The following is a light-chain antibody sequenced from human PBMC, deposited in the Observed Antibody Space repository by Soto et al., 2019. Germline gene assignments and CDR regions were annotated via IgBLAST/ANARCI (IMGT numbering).Light chain of an antibody. CDR1: SSDVGGYNY. Sequence: QSALTQPASVSGSPGQSITISCTGTSSDVGGYNYVSWYQHHPGKAPKLMIYEVNNRPSGVSNRFSGSKSGNTASLTISGLQAGDEADYYCISYTNNSTKVFGGGTKPTVL. CDR3: ISYTNNSTKV. J-gene: IGLJ3*02. CDR2: EVN. V-gene: IGLV2-14*01.